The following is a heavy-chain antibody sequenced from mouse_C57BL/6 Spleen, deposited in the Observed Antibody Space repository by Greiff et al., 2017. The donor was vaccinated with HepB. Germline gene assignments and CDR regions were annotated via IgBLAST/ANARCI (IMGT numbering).Heavy chain of an antibody. CDR3: ARQGLLRGYAMDY. Sequence: EVQLVESGGGLVQPGGSLKLSCAASGFTFSDYYMYWVRQTPEKRLEWVAYISNGGGSTYYPDTVKGRITISRDNAKNTLYLQMSRLKSEDTAMYYCARQGLLRGYAMDYWGQGTSVTVSS. D-gene: IGHD1-1*01. J-gene: IGHJ4*01. CDR2: ISNGGGST. CDR1: GFTFSDYY. V-gene: IGHV5-12*01.